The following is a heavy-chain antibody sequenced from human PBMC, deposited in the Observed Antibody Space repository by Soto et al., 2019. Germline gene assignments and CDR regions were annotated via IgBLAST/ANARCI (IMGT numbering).Heavy chain of an antibody. CDR2: INPNSGGA. Sequence: VPVKVSCKASGYPFTGYYMHWVRQDPGQGLEWMGWINPNSGGANYAQKFQGWVTMTRDTSISTAYMELSRLRSDDTAVYYCARGRSGNGSYYGLDYWGQGTLVTFSS. J-gene: IGHJ4*02. CDR1: GYPFTGYY. D-gene: IGHD1-26*01. CDR3: ARGRSGNGSYYGLDY. V-gene: IGHV1-2*04.